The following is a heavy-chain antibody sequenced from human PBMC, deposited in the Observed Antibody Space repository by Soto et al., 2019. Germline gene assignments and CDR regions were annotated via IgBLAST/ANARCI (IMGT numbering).Heavy chain of an antibody. J-gene: IGHJ5*02. Sequence: LSLTCTVSGGSVSSGSYYWSWIRQPPGKGLEWIGYIYYSGSTNYNPSLKSRVTISVDTSKNQFSLKLSSVTAADTAVYYCARDAHNWNYVSWFDPWGQGTLVTVSS. CDR1: GGSVSSGSYY. CDR3: ARDAHNWNYVSWFDP. D-gene: IGHD1-7*01. CDR2: IYYSGST. V-gene: IGHV4-61*01.